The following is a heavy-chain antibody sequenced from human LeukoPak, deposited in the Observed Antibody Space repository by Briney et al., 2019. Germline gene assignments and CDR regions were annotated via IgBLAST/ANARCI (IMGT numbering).Heavy chain of an antibody. CDR3: ARDRRSPHSAYDWGHLDI. Sequence: GGSLRLSCAASGFTFSAYWMSWVRQAPGKGLEWVAHIKKDRSEKYYVDSVKGRFTIARDNAENSLYLQMNSLRAEDTAVYYCARDRRSPHSAYDWGHLDIWGQGTLVAVSS. V-gene: IGHV3-7*01. J-gene: IGHJ4*02. D-gene: IGHD5-12*01. CDR1: GFTFSAYW. CDR2: IKKDRSEK.